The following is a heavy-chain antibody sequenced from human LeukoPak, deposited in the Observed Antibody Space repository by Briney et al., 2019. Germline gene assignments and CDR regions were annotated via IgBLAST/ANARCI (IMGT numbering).Heavy chain of an antibody. V-gene: IGHV1-8*01. CDR1: GYTFTSYD. D-gene: IGHD1-1*01. CDR2: MNPNNGNT. CDR3: ARALAGTAELDV. J-gene: IGHJ6*04. Sequence: ASVKVSCKASGYTFTSYDIHWVRQATGQGLEWMGRMNPNNGNTGDAQKFQGRVTMTRDPSISTAYMELSSLRSEDTGVYFCARALAGTAELDVWGKGTTVTVSP.